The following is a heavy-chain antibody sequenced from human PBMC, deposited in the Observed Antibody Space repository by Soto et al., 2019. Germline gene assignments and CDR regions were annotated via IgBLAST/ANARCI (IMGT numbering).Heavy chain of an antibody. D-gene: IGHD6-13*01. J-gene: IGHJ4*02. V-gene: IGHV4-34*01. CDR3: ARGQDSSSWYKGLNQGYLDY. Sequence: QVQLQQWGAGLLKPSETLSLTCAVYGGSFSGYYWSWIRQPARKGLEWNGEINHSGSTNYNPSLKSRVTISVDTSKNQFSLKLSSVTAADTAVYYCARGQDSSSWYKGLNQGYLDYWGQGTLVTVSS. CDR1: GGSFSGYY. CDR2: INHSGST.